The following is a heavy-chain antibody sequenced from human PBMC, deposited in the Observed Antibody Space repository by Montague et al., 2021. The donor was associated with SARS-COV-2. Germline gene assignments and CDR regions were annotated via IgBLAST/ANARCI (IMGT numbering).Heavy chain of an antibody. CDR2: IYHNGST. Sequence: ETLSLTCTVSGGSISSYYWTWIRQPPGKGLESIGYIYHNGSTKYNPSLNTRVTISVDTSKNQFSLKLSSVSVADTAVYYCARGGGNSADYYNYTMDVWGQGTTVTVFS. V-gene: IGHV4-59*01. D-gene: IGHD4-23*01. J-gene: IGHJ6*02. CDR1: GGSISSYY. CDR3: ARGGGNSADYYNYTMDV.